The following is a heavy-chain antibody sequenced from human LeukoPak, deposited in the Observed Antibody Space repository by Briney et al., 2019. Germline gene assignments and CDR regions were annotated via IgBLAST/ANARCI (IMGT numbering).Heavy chain of an antibody. V-gene: IGHV1-2*02. CDR2: INPNSGGT. J-gene: IGHJ4*02. CDR1: GYTFTGYY. CDR3: ARTRGYSGYDPLDY. Sequence: GASVKVSCKPSGYTFTGYYMHWGRQAPGQGLEWMGWINPNSGGTNYAQKFQGRVTMTRDTSISTAYMELRRLRSDDTAVYYCARTRGYSGYDPLDYWGQGTLVTVSS. D-gene: IGHD5-12*01.